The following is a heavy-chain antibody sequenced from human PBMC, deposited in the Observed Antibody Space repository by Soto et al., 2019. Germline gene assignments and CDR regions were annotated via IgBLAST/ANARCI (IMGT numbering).Heavy chain of an antibody. CDR1: GYTFTRYY. CDR2: INPSDGST. CDR3: VRSKGGYSYGTPFDY. Sequence: ASVKVSCKASGYTFTRYYMHWVRQAPGQGLEWMGVINPSDGSTTYAQKFQGRVTMTRDTSMSTVYVELNSLRPEDTALYYCVRSKGGYSYGTPFDYWGQGTLVTVSS. V-gene: IGHV1-46*01. D-gene: IGHD5-18*01. J-gene: IGHJ4*02.